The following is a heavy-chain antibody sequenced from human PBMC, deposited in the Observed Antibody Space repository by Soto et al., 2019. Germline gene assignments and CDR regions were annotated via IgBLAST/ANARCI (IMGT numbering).Heavy chain of an antibody. CDR2: IYYSGST. CDR1: GGSISSGGYY. D-gene: IGHD6-19*01. V-gene: IGHV4-31*03. J-gene: IGHJ6*03. Sequence: PSETLSLTCTVSGGSISSGGYYWSWIRQHPGKGLEWIGYIYYSGSTYYNPSLKSRVTISVDTSKNQFSLKLSSVTAADTAVYYCAREGWRRDPSYYYYYYMDVWGKGTTVTVSS. CDR3: AREGWRRDPSYYYYYYMDV.